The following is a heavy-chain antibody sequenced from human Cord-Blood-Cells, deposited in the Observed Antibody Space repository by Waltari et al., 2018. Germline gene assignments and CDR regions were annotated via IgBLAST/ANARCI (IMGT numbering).Heavy chain of an antibody. Sequence: QVQLQQWGAGLLKPSETLSLTCAVYGGSFSGYYWSWIRQHPGKGLEWIGEINHSGSTNYNPSLKSRVTISVDTSKNQFSLKLSSVTAADTAVYYCAMTVTTTDAFDIWGQGTMVTVSS. J-gene: IGHJ3*02. D-gene: IGHD4-17*01. CDR2: INHSGST. CDR1: GGSFSGYY. CDR3: AMTVTTTDAFDI. V-gene: IGHV4-34*01.